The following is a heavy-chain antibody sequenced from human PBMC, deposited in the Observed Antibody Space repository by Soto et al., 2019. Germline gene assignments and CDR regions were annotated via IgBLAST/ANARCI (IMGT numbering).Heavy chain of an antibody. V-gene: IGHV4-61*01. J-gene: IGHJ4*02. D-gene: IGHD3-3*01. Sequence: SETLSLTCAVSGDSVTRVNYFWTWIRQPPGGGLEWIGYISNSGISKYNPSLKSRVAMSQDTSKNQFSLNLHSVTAADTAVYFCARGEGNFYYASQFDSWGQGALVTVSS. CDR1: GDSVTRVNYF. CDR2: ISNSGIS. CDR3: ARGEGNFYYASQFDS.